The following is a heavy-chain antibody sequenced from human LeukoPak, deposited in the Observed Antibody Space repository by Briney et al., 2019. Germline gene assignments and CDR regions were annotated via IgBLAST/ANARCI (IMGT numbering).Heavy chain of an antibody. D-gene: IGHD6-19*01. V-gene: IGHV4-4*07. J-gene: IGHJ4*02. Sequence: PSETLSLTCTVSGGSISSYYWSWIRQPAGKGLEWIGRIYTSGSTNYNPSLKSRVTMSVDTSKNQFSLKLGSVTAADTAVYYCAADVAVAGQRGFDYWGQGTLVTVSS. CDR2: IYTSGST. CDR3: AADVAVAGQRGFDY. CDR1: GGSISSYY.